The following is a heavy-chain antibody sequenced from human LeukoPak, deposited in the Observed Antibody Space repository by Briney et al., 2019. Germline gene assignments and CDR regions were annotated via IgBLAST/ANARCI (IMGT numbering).Heavy chain of an antibody. Sequence: TVKVSCKASGYTPTSCAISRVRPTPEQGLERIGWISAYNGNPTYAQKPQGRVTMTTDPSTTTAYIELRRLRSDDTVWNSCPRVGVYYYDSSGYYWWGQGTLVTVSS. V-gene: IGHV1-18*01. CDR2: ISAYNGNP. D-gene: IGHD3-22*01. J-gene: IGHJ4*02. CDR3: PRVGVYYYDSSGYYW. CDR1: GYTPTSCA.